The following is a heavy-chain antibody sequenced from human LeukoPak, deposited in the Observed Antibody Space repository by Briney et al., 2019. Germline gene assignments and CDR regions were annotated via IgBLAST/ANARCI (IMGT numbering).Heavy chain of an antibody. CDR1: GYTFTDYY. J-gene: IGHJ4*02. Sequence: ASVKLSCKASGYTFTDYYIHWVRQAPGQGLEWMGLIYPNSGRPKYAQKFQGWVTISRDTSLSTAYLELSRLTSDDTAVYYCARGAYHSDIFPLHFWGQGTLVTVSS. D-gene: IGHD3-9*01. CDR3: ARGAYHSDIFPLHF. CDR2: IYPNSGRP. V-gene: IGHV1-2*04.